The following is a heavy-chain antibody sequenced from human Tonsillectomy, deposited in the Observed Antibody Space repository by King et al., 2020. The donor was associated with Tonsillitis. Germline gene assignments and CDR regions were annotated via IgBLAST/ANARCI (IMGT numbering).Heavy chain of an antibody. CDR3: ARTTAAYYFDY. CDR2: IYHSGST. Sequence: QLQESGPGLVKPSETLSLTCTVSGSSISSGYYWGWIRQPPGKGLEWIGSIYHSGSTYYNPSLKSRVTISVDTSKNQFSLNLSSVTAADTAVYYCARTTAAYYFDYWGQGTLVTVSS. CDR1: GSSISSGYY. V-gene: IGHV4-38-2*02. J-gene: IGHJ4*02. D-gene: IGHD6-25*01.